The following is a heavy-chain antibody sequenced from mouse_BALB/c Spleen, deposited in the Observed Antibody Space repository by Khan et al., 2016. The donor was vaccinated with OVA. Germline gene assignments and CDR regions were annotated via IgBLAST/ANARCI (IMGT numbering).Heavy chain of an antibody. CDR2: VSTGGHYT. CDR3: ARLAYYYDSEGFAY. D-gene: IGHD1-1*01. V-gene: IGHV5-6*01. CDR1: GFTFSTYG. J-gene: IGHJ3*01. Sequence: EVQLLETGGDVVKPGGSLKLSCAASGFTFSTYGMSWVRQTPDKRLEWVATVSTGGHYTYYPDTLKGRFTISRDNATNTPYLQMSSLKSEDTAMFYCARLAYYYDSEGFAYWGQGTLVTVSA.